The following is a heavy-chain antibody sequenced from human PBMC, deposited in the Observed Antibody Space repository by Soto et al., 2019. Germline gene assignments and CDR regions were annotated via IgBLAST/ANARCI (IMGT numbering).Heavy chain of an antibody. Sequence: QLQLQESGPGLVEPSETLSLTCTVSGGSISGTNEYWGWIRQPPGKGLEWIASIHYDGRTYYTPSLTSRLTMSADTSKNYFSLKLCSVTAANTAVYYCARTYFGSWGYSYWGQGTLVMVSS. V-gene: IGHV4-39*02. CDR1: GGSISGTNEY. D-gene: IGHD3-10*01. J-gene: IGHJ1*01. CDR2: IHYDGRT. CDR3: ARTYFGSWGYSY.